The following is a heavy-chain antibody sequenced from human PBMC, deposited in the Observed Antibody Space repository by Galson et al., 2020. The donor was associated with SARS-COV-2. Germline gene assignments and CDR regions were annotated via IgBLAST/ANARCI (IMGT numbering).Heavy chain of an antibody. J-gene: IGHJ4*01. V-gene: IGHV2-5*02. CDR1: GFSLSTSGVG. CDR3: AHRLGYGGNFDYLDY. D-gene: IGHD2-21*02. Sequence: SGPTLVKPTQTLTLTCTFSGFSLSTSGVGVGWIRQPPGKALEWLAPIYWDDDKRYSPSLNSRLTITKDTSKDQVVLTMTNMDPVDTATYYCAHRLGYGGNFDYLDYWGQGTLVTVSS. CDR2: IYWDDDK.